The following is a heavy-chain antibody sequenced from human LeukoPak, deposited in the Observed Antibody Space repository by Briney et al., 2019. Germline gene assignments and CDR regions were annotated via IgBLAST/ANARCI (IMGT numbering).Heavy chain of an antibody. Sequence: GGSLRLSCAASGFTFSSYWMHWVRQASGKGLVWVSRINSDGSSTSYADSVKGRFTISRDNSKNTLYLQMGSLRTEDMAIYYCARGPDVVLVSHWSFFDYWGQGTLVTVSS. CDR1: GFTFSSYW. D-gene: IGHD2-8*02. V-gene: IGHV3-74*01. CDR2: INSDGSST. CDR3: ARGPDVVLVSHWSFFDY. J-gene: IGHJ4*02.